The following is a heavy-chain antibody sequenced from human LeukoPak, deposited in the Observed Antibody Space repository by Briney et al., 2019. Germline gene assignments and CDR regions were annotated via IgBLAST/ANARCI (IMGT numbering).Heavy chain of an antibody. Sequence: GEALKISLYGSGYSFTSYWIGWGRQRPGKGLEWIVSIYPEESDTRYSRSFQGQVTISADKSISTAYLQWSSLKASDTAIYYCARQYYYGSGRYIDYWGQGTLVTVSS. CDR1: GYSFTSYW. D-gene: IGHD3-10*01. CDR2: IYPEESDT. CDR3: ARQYYYGSGRYIDY. V-gene: IGHV5-51*01. J-gene: IGHJ4*02.